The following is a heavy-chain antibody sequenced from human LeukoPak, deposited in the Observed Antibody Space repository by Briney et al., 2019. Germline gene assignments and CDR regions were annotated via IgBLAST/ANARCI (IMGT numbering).Heavy chain of an antibody. J-gene: IGHJ4*02. CDR3: ARGGRYYDFWSGYSDFDY. Sequence: SETLSLTCAVYGGSFSCYYWSWIRQPPGKGLEWIGEINQSGRTNYTPSLKSRFTISVDTSKNQFSLKLSSVTAADTAVYYCARGGRYYDFWSGYSDFDYWGQGTLVTVSS. CDR2: INQSGRT. D-gene: IGHD3-3*01. CDR1: GGSFSCYY. V-gene: IGHV4-34*01.